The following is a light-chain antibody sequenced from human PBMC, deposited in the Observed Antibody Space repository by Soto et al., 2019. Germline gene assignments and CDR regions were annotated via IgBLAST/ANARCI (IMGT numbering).Light chain of an antibody. CDR3: SSYGASSTL. CDR1: SSDIGSYNY. CDR2: DVS. Sequence: QSALTQPASLSGSPGQSITISCTGTSSDIGSYNYVSWYQQHPGKAPKLMIFDVSYRPSGISDRFSGSKSGNTASLTISGLQPEDEVDYYCSSYGASSTLFGGGTKLTVL. V-gene: IGLV2-14*03. J-gene: IGLJ3*02.